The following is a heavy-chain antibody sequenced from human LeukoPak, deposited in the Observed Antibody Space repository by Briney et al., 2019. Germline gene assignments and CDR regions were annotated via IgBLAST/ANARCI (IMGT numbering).Heavy chain of an antibody. CDR3: AKESHIAVAVDVFDI. J-gene: IGHJ3*02. V-gene: IGHV3-23*01. Sequence: GGSLRLSCAASGFTFSSYAISWVRQAPGKGLEWVSGVSGSGGHTYYADYVKERFTISRDNSKNTVYLQMSSLRAEDTAIYHCAKESHIAVAVDVFDIWGQGTMVTVSS. CDR2: VSGSGGHT. D-gene: IGHD6-19*01. CDR1: GFTFSSYA.